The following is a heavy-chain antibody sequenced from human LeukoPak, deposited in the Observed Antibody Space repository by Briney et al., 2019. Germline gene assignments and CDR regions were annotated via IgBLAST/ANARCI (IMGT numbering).Heavy chain of an antibody. CDR1: GGSFSGYY. D-gene: IGHD2-2*01. V-gene: IGHV4-34*01. CDR3: ARVAPYCSSTSCYFDY. Sequence: SSETLSLTCAVYGGSFSGYYWSWIRQPPGKGLEWIGEINHSGSTNYNPSLRSRVTISVDTSKNQFSLKLSSVTAADTAVYYCARVAPYCSSTSCYFDYWGQGTLVTVSS. CDR2: INHSGST. J-gene: IGHJ4*02.